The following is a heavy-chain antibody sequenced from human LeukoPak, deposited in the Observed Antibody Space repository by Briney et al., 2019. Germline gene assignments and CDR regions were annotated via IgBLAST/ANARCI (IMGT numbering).Heavy chain of an antibody. CDR3: AIKDVSGSYYNV. CDR2: MNPADSDT. Sequence: GESLKISSKGSGYSFTSYWIGWVRQMPVKGLEWVGTMNPADSDTRYSPSFQGQVTISGDKSTSTAYLQWSSLKASDIGMYYCAIKDVSGSYYNVWGQGTLVTVSS. D-gene: IGHD3-10*01. J-gene: IGHJ4*02. V-gene: IGHV5-51*01. CDR1: GYSFTSYW.